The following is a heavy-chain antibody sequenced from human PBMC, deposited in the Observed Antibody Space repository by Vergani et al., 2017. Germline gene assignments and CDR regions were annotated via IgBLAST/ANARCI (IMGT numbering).Heavy chain of an antibody. CDR1: GFTFSSYG. J-gene: IGHJ6*03. CDR3: AKSGGPHDFWSGYYYYYMDV. Sequence: QVQLVESGGGVVQPGRSLRLSCAASGFTFSSYGMHWVRQAPGKGLEWVAVISYDGSNKYYADSVKGRFTISRDNSKNTLYLQMNSLGAEDTAVYYCAKSGGPHDFWSGYYYYYMDVWGKXP. V-gene: IGHV3-30*18. D-gene: IGHD3-3*01. CDR2: ISYDGSNK.